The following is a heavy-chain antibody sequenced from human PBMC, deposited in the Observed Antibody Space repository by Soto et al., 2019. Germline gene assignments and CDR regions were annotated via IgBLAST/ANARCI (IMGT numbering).Heavy chain of an antibody. Sequence: SPTLSLTCAISGDSVSSNSAAWNWFRQSPSRGLEWPGRTYYRSKWYNVYAVSVKSRITINADTSKNHFSLQLNSMTPEDTAVDYCPRGARYGDCADDFDIWGQGTMVTVSS. D-gene: IGHD4-17*01. CDR2: TYYRSKWYN. J-gene: IGHJ3*02. CDR3: PRGARYGDCADDFDI. V-gene: IGHV6-1*01. CDR1: GDSVSSNSAA.